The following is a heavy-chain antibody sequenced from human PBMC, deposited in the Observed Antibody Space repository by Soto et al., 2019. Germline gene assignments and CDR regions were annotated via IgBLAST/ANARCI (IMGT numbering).Heavy chain of an antibody. V-gene: IGHV3-7*03. D-gene: IGHD4-17*01. CDR1: GFTFSNYW. Sequence: GGSLRLSCVPSGFTFSNYWMSWVRQAPGQGLEWVASIKQDGSVKHYVDSVKGRFTISRDNAEKSLHLQMNSLRAEDTAAYYCAKLRGDYIVFDYWGQGARVTVSS. J-gene: IGHJ4*02. CDR2: IKQDGSVK. CDR3: AKLRGDYIVFDY.